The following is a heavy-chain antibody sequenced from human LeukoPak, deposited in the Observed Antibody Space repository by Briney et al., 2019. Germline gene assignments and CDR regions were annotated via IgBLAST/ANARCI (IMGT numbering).Heavy chain of an antibody. J-gene: IGHJ1*01. CDR3: ARRGYCSSTSCYTRSRYFQH. Sequence: PSETLSLTCTVSGGSISSGSYYWSRIRQPAGKGLEWIGRIYTSGSTNYNPSLKSRVTISVDTSKNQFSLKLSSVTAADTAVYYCARRGYCSSTSCYTRSRYFQHWGQGTLVTVFS. V-gene: IGHV4-61*02. CDR2: IYTSGST. CDR1: GGSISSGSYY. D-gene: IGHD2-2*02.